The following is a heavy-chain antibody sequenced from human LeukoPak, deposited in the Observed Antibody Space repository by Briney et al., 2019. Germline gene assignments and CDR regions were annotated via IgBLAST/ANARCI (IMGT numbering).Heavy chain of an antibody. V-gene: IGHV1-2*02. CDR2: INPNSGGT. CDR1: GYTFTGYY. CDR3: AREVYRAVAGTTIVWFDP. D-gene: IGHD6-19*01. Sequence: ASVKVSCKASGYTFTGYYMHWVRQAPGQGLEWMGWINPNSGGTNYAQKFQGRVTMTRDTSISTAYMELSRLRSGDTAVYYCAREVYRAVAGTTIVWFDPWGQGTLVTVSS. J-gene: IGHJ5*02.